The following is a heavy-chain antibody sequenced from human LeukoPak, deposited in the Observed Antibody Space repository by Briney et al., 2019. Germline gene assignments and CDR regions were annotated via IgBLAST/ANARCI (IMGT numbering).Heavy chain of an antibody. Sequence: PGGTLRLSCAASGFTFSSYGMNWVRQAPGKGLEWVSAISGSGGSTYYADSVKGRFTISRDKSKNTVYLQMNSLRAEDTAVYYCAKVGGRWLQLHIRVDYWGQGTLVTVSS. CDR2: ISGSGGST. D-gene: IGHD5-24*01. CDR1: GFTFSSYG. J-gene: IGHJ4*02. CDR3: AKVGGRWLQLHIRVDY. V-gene: IGHV3-23*01.